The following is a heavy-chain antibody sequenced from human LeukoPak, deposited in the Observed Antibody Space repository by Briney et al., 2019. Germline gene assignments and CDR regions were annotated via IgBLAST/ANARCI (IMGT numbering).Heavy chain of an antibody. CDR2: IYHGGST. CDR3: ARPVKLGIKDAFDI. J-gene: IGHJ3*02. Sequence: SETLSLACAVSGSSISSGYFWGWIRQPPGKGLEWIGNIYHGGSTYYNPSLKSRVTISVDTSKTQFSLKLSSVTAADTAVYYCARPVKLGIKDAFDIWGQGTMVTVSS. D-gene: IGHD7-27*01. V-gene: IGHV4-38-2*01. CDR1: GSSISSGYF.